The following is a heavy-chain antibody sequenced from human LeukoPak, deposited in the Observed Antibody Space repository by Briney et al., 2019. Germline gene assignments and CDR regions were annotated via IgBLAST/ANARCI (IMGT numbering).Heavy chain of an antibody. Sequence: SETLSLTCTVSGGSISSYYWSWIRQPPGKGLEWIGYIYYSGSTNYNPSLKSRVTISVDTSKNQFSLELSSVTAADTAVYYCARVQDGYNVIFFDYWGQGTLVTVSS. D-gene: IGHD5-24*01. J-gene: IGHJ4*02. CDR1: GGSISSYY. CDR2: IYYSGST. CDR3: ARVQDGYNVIFFDY. V-gene: IGHV4-59*01.